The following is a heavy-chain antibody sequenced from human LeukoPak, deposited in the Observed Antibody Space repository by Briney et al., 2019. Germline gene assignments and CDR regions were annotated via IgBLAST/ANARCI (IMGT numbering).Heavy chain of an antibody. CDR3: ARATLEGNCRSTSCYSSEGGMDV. V-gene: IGHV4-61*02. CDR1: GGSISSGGYY. J-gene: IGHJ6*04. D-gene: IGHD2-2*02. CDR2: IYTSGGT. Sequence: PSETLSLTCTVSGGSISSGGYYWSWIRQPAGKGLEWIGRIYTSGGTNYNPSLKSRVTMSVDTSKNQFSLKLSSVTAADTAVYYCARATLEGNCRSTSCYSSEGGMDVWGKGTTVTVSS.